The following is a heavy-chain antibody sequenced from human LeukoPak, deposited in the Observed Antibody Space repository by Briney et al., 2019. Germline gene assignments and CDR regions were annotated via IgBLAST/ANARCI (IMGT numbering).Heavy chain of an antibody. CDR1: GFTFSDYT. J-gene: IGHJ5*02. V-gene: IGHV3-48*01. Sequence: GGSLRLSCAASGFTFSDYTMNWVRQAPGKGLEWISYISLSSDTIYYADSVEGRFTISRDNAKNPLYLQMNSLRAEDTAVYYCARGPPLFDPWGQGTLVTVSS. CDR2: ISLSSDTI. CDR3: ARGPPLFDP.